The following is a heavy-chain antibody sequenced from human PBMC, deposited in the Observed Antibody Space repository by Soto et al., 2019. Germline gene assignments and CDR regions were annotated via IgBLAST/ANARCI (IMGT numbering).Heavy chain of an antibody. CDR2: ISAYNGNT. V-gene: IGHV1-18*01. CDR3: ARYRGEYCSGGSCSLDYYYGMDV. Sequence: QVQLVQSGAEVKKPEASVKVSCKASGYTFTSYGISWVRQAPGQGLEWMGWISAYNGNTNYAQKLQGRVTMTTDTSTSTAYMELRSLRSDDTAVYYCARYRGEYCSGGSCSLDYYYGMDVWGQGTTVTVSS. CDR1: GYTFTSYG. D-gene: IGHD2-15*01. J-gene: IGHJ6*02.